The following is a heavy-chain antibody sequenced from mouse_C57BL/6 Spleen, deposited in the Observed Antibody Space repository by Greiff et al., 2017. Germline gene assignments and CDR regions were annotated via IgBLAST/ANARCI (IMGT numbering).Heavy chain of an antibody. Sequence: QVHVKQSGAELVKPGASVKISCKASGYAFSSYWMNWVKQRPGKGLEWIGQIYPGDGDTNYNGKFKGKATLTADKSSSTAYMQLSSLTSEDSAVYFCARYHYGSRGVYYFDYWGQGTTLTVSS. J-gene: IGHJ2*01. CDR3: ARYHYGSRGVYYFDY. V-gene: IGHV1-80*01. D-gene: IGHD1-1*01. CDR1: GYAFSSYW. CDR2: IYPGDGDT.